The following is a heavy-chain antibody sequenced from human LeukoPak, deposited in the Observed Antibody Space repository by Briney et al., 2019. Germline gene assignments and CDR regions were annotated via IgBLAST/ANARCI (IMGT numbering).Heavy chain of an antibody. Sequence: GESLRLSCAASGFTFSSYAMHWVRQAPGKGLEWVAVISYDGSNKYYADSVKGRFTISRDNSKNTLYLQMNSLRAEDTAVYYCARKEFDSSGYYYAYWGQGTLVTVSS. D-gene: IGHD3-22*01. CDR2: ISYDGSNK. V-gene: IGHV3-30-3*01. CDR3: ARKEFDSSGYYYAY. J-gene: IGHJ4*02. CDR1: GFTFSSYA.